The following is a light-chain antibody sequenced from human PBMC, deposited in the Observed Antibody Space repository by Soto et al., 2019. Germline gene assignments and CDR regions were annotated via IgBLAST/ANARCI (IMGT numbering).Light chain of an antibody. CDR3: QQRSNWPPTWT. CDR1: QSVSSY. J-gene: IGKJ1*01. CDR2: DAS. V-gene: IGKV3-11*01. Sequence: EIVLTQSPATLSLSPGERATLSCRASQSVSSYLAWYQQKPGQAPRLLIYDASKRATGIPARFSGSGSGTDFTLAISCLDPEDFAVYYCQQRSNWPPTWTFGQGNKVEI.